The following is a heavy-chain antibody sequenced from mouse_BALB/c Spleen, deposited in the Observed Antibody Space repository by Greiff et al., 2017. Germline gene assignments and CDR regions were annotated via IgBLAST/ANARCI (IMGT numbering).Heavy chain of an antibody. CDR1: GFTFSDYY. CDR2: ISDGGSYT. V-gene: IGHV5-4*02. J-gene: IGHJ3*01. D-gene: IGHD2-14*01. Sequence: EVKLVESGGGLVKPGGSLKLSCAASGFTFSDYYMYWVRQTPEKRLEWVATISDGGSYTYYPDSVKGRFTISRDNAKNNLYLQMSSLKSEDTAMYYCARDQDRYGFDYWGQGTLVTVSA. CDR3: ARDQDRYGFDY.